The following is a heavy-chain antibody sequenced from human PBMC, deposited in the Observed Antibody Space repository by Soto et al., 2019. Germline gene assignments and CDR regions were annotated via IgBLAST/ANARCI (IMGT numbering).Heavy chain of an antibody. V-gene: IGHV3-23*01. D-gene: IGHD6-19*01. CDR2: ISGGGENT. Sequence: EVQLLESGGGLVQPGGSLRLSCAASGFTFSSYAMSWVRQAPGKGLEWVSDISGGGENTYYADSVRGRFTISRDNSNNTLYLQMNSLRGGDTAKYYCANDRLSSGSGVRFDPWGQGTLVTVSS. J-gene: IGHJ5*02. CDR3: ANDRLSSGSGVRFDP. CDR1: GFTFSSYA.